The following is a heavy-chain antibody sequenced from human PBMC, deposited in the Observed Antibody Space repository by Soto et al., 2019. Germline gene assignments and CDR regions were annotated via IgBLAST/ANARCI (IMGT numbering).Heavy chain of an antibody. J-gene: IGHJ6*02. CDR3: AATYYYSYGMDV. CDR2: FDPEDGET. V-gene: IGHV1-24*01. CDR1: GYTLTELS. Sequence: ASVKVSCKVSGYTLTELSMHWVRQAPGKGLEWMGGFDPEDGETIYAQKFQGRVTMTEDTSTDTAYMELSSLRSEDTAVYYCAATYYYSYGMDVWGQGTTVTVSS.